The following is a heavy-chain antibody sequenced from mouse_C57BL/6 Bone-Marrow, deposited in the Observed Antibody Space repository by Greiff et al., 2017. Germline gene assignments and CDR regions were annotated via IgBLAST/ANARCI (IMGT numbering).Heavy chain of an antibody. J-gene: IGHJ1*03. D-gene: IGHD1-1*01. CDR2: LDPSDSYT. CDR3: ARAEYYYGSSYFYWYFDV. V-gene: IGHV1-69*01. Sequence: QVQLQQPGAELVMPGASVKLSCKASGYTFTSYWMHWVQQRPGQGLEWIGELDPSDSYTNYNQKVKGKSTLTVDKSSSTAYMQLSSLTSEDSAVYYCARAEYYYGSSYFYWYFDVWGTGTTVTVSS. CDR1: GYTFTSYW.